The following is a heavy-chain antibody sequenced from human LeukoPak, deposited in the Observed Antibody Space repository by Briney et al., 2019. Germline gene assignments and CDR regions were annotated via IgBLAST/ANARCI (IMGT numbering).Heavy chain of an antibody. CDR1: GYSISSGYY. J-gene: IGHJ3*02. CDR2: IYHSGST. CDR3: ARARGRYFDWLPSDAFDI. D-gene: IGHD3-9*01. Sequence: SETLSLTCAVSGYSISSGYYRGWLRQPPGEGLEWIGSIYHSGSTYYNPSLKRRVTISVDTSKNQFSLKLSSVTAADTAVYDCARARGRYFDWLPSDAFDIWGQGTIVTVSS. V-gene: IGHV4-38-2*01.